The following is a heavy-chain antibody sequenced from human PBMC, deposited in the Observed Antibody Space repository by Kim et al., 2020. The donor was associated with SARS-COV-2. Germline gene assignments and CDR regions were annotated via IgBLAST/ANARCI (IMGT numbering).Heavy chain of an antibody. D-gene: IGHD3-22*01. CDR3: ARSWYYYDSSGYYPYYYGMDV. CDR2: IYYSGST. Sequence: SETLSLTCTVSGGSISSYYWSWIRQPPGKGLEWIGYIYYSGSTNYNPSLKSRVTISVDTSKNQFSLKLSSVTAADTAVYYCARSWYYYDSSGYYPYYYGMDVWGQGTTVTVSS. CDR1: GGSISSYY. J-gene: IGHJ6*02. V-gene: IGHV4-59*01.